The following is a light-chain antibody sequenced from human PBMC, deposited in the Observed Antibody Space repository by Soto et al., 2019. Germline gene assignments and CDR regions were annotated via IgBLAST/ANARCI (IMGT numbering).Light chain of an antibody. CDR3: SSYPSSSSLAI. J-gene: IGLJ2*01. CDR2: EVT. V-gene: IGLV2-14*01. CDR1: SSDVGFYNH. Sequence: QSALTQPASVSRSPGQSITISCSGTSSDVGFYNHVSWYQQHPGEAPKLLIYEVTIRPSGVSNRFSGSKSGNTASLTVSGLLAEDDGDYSCSSYPSSSSLAIFGGGTKVTVL.